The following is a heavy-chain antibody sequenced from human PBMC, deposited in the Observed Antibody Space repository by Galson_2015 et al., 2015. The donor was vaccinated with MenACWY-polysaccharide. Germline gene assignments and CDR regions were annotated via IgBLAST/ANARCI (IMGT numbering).Heavy chain of an antibody. J-gene: IGHJ5*02. CDR3: ARGQKTLGP. Sequence: SLRLSCAASGFTFSGYWMSWVRQAPGKGLEWVANIKQDGSENYYVDSVRGRITISRDNAKNSLYLQMNSLRAEYTAVYYCARGQKTLGPWGQGTLVTVSS. CDR2: IKQDGSEN. CDR1: GFTFSGYW. V-gene: IGHV3-7*04.